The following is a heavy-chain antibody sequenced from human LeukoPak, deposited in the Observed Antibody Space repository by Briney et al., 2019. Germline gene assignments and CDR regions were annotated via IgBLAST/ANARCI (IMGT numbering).Heavy chain of an antibody. V-gene: IGHV1-8*01. D-gene: IGHD1-26*01. CDR1: GYTFTSYD. Sequence: ASVKVSCKASGYTFTSYDINWVRQATGQGLEWMGCMNPNSGNTGYAQKFQGRVTITRNTSISTAYMELSSLRSEDTAVYYCARNKRELLDNWFDPWGQGTLVTVSS. J-gene: IGHJ5*02. CDR2: MNPNSGNT. CDR3: ARNKRELLDNWFDP.